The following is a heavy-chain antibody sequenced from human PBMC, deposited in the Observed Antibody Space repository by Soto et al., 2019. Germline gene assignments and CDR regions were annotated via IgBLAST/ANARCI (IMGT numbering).Heavy chain of an antibody. CDR3: TTDHYCSSTSCTYFDS. D-gene: IGHD2-2*01. CDR1: GFTFSNVW. J-gene: IGHJ4*02. V-gene: IGHV3-15*01. Sequence: EVQLVESGGGLVKPGGSLRLSCAASGFTFSNVWMSWVRQAPGKGREWVGGIKSKSDGGTTGYAAPVEGRFTISRDDSKNTLYLQMNSLKTEDTAVYYCTTDHYCSSTSCTYFDSWGQGTLVTVSS. CDR2: IKSKSDGGTT.